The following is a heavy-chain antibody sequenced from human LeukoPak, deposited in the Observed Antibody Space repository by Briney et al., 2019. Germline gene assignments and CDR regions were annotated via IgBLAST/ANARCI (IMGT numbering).Heavy chain of an antibody. V-gene: IGHV3-30*07. Sequence: GRSLRLSCAASGFTFSSYAMHWVRQAPGKGLEWVAVISYDGSNKYYADSVKGRFTISRDNSKNTLYLQMNSLRAEDTAVYYCAKDDDGRHHGVDHWGQGTLVTVSS. CDR3: AKDDDGRHHGVDH. CDR2: ISYDGSNK. J-gene: IGHJ4*02. CDR1: GFTFSSYA. D-gene: IGHD4-17*01.